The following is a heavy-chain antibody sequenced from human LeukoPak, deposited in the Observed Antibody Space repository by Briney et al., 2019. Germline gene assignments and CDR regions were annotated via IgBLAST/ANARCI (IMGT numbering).Heavy chain of an antibody. CDR2: ISAYNGNT. CDR1: GYTFTSYG. CDR3: ARDRGIVVAGDFQH. D-gene: IGHD3-22*01. J-gene: IGHJ1*01. V-gene: IGHV1-18*01. Sequence: ASVKVSCKASGYTFTSYGISWVRQAPGQGLEWMGRISAYNGNTNYAQKLQGRVTMTTDTFTSTAYMELRSLRSDDTAVYYCARDRGIVVAGDFQHWGQGTLVTVSS.